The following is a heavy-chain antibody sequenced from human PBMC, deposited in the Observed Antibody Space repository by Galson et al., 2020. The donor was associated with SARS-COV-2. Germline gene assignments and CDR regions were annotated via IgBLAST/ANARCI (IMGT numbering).Heavy chain of an antibody. CDR1: GGSISSSSYY. Sequence: SQTLSLTCTVSGGSISSSSYYWGWIRQPPGKGLEWIGSIYYSGSTYYNPSLKSRVTISVDTSKNQFSLKLSSVTAADTAVYYCARHPSGRWLQLLVDYWGQGTLVTVSS. D-gene: IGHD5-12*01. CDR2: IYYSGST. J-gene: IGHJ4*02. V-gene: IGHV4-39*01. CDR3: ARHPSGRWLQLLVDY.